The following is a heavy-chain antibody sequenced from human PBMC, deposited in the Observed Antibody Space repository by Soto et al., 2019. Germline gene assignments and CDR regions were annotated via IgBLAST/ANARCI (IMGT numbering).Heavy chain of an antibody. J-gene: IGHJ4*02. Sequence: PGGSLRLSCAASGFTFSSYGMHWVRQAPGKGLEWVAVIWYNGSNKYYADSVKGRFTISRDNAKNTLYLQMNSLRAEDTALYYCAKDMGSSWVPKNFDYWGQGTLVTVSS. V-gene: IGHV3-33*03. CDR3: AKDMGSSWVPKNFDY. CDR2: IWYNGSNK. CDR1: GFTFSSYG. D-gene: IGHD6-13*01.